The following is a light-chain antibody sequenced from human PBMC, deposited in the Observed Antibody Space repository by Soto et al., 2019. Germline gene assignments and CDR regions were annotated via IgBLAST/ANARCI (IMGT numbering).Light chain of an antibody. Sequence: DIQMTQSPSSLSASVRDRVTITCRASQNINNYVNWYQQKPGKAPKVLIYGASSLQSGVPSRFSGSGSGTDFTLTISSLQPEDFATYYCQQSYSTPPVTFGGGTKVDIK. CDR2: GAS. CDR3: QQSYSTPPVT. CDR1: QNINNY. J-gene: IGKJ4*01. V-gene: IGKV1-39*01.